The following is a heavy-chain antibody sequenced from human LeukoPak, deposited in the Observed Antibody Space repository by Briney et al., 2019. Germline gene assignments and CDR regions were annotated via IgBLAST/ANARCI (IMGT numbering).Heavy chain of an antibody. D-gene: IGHD5-18*01. CDR1: GFTFSTYW. V-gene: IGHV3-7*05. CDR3: ARDHRYSSWN. CDR2: IKQDGSEK. J-gene: IGHJ4*02. Sequence: SGGPLRLSCAASGFTFSTYWMSWVRQAPGKGLEWVANIKQDGSEKYYVDSVKGRFTISKDNAKNSLYLQMNSLRAEDTAVYYCARDHRYSSWNWGQGTLVTVSS.